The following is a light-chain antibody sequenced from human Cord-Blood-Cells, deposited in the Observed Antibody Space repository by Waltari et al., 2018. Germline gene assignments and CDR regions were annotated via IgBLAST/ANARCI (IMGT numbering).Light chain of an antibody. CDR3: QQYGSSPPIT. Sequence: EIVLTQSPGTLSLFPGERAPLSCRASQSVSSSYLAWYQQNPGPAPRLLIYGASSRATGIPDRFSGSGSGTDFTLTISRLEPEDFAVYYCQQYGSSPPITFGQGTRLEIK. J-gene: IGKJ5*01. V-gene: IGKV3-20*01. CDR2: GAS. CDR1: QSVSSSY.